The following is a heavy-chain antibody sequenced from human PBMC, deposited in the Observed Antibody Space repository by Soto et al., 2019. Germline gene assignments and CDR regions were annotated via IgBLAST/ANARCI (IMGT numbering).Heavy chain of an antibody. D-gene: IGHD6-6*01. J-gene: IGHJ4*02. CDR3: AHSKYSRSSLDY. CDR2: IYWDDDK. CDR1: GFSLSTSDGG. Sequence: SGPTLVNPTKTRTLTCTFSGFSLSTSDGGVGCIRQPPGKALEWLAIIYWDDDKRYSPSLKSRLTITKDTSKNQVVLTVTNMDPVDTATYYCAHSKYSRSSLDYWGQGTLVTV. V-gene: IGHV2-5*02.